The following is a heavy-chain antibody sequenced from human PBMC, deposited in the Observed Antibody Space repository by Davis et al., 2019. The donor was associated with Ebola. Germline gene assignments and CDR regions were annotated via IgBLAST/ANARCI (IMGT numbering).Heavy chain of an antibody. CDR1: GFTVSSNH. V-gene: IGHV3-53*01. J-gene: IGHJ5*02. CDR3: AKSPEGLRIWFDP. CDR2: IFSAGST. Sequence: PGGSLRLSCAASGFTVSSNHMNWVRQAPGKGLEWVSIIFSAGSTYYADSVKGRFTISRDNSKNTLYLQMNSLRAEDTAVYYCAKSPEGLRIWFDPWGQGTLVTVSS. D-gene: IGHD5-12*01.